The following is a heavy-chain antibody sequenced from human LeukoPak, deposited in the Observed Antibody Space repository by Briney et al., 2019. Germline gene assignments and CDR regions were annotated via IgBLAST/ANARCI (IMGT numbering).Heavy chain of an antibody. CDR1: GYTFTSYG. D-gene: IGHD3-10*01. CDR2: ISVYNGNT. Sequence: ASVKVSCKASGYTFTSYGINWVRQAPGQGLEWMGWISVYNGNTNSAQKLQGRVTMTTDTSTSTAYMELRSLRSDDTAVYYCARDSITMVRGVHKSWFDPWGQGTLVTVSS. J-gene: IGHJ5*02. V-gene: IGHV1-18*01. CDR3: ARDSITMVRGVHKSWFDP.